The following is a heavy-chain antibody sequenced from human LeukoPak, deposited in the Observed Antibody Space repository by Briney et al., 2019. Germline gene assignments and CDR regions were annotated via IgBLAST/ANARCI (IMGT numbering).Heavy chain of an antibody. V-gene: IGHV4-34*01. CDR1: GGSFSGYY. CDR2: INHSGST. Sequence: SETLSLTCAVYGGSFSGYYWSWIRQPPGKGPEWIGEINHSGSTNYNPSLKSRVTISVDTSKNQFSLKLSSVTAADTAVYYCARGGSYYYGSGSASSFDYWGQGTLVTVSS. CDR3: ARGGSYYYGSGSASSFDY. D-gene: IGHD3-10*01. J-gene: IGHJ4*02.